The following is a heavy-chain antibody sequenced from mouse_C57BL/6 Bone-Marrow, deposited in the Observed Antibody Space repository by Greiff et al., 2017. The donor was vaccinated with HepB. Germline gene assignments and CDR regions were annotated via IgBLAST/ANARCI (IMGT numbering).Heavy chain of an antibody. V-gene: IGHV1-5*01. CDR3: TRSRGDYAWFAY. D-gene: IGHD2-4*01. CDR1: GYTFTSYW. J-gene: IGHJ3*01. CDR2: IYPGNSDT. Sequence: VQLQQSGTVLARPGASVKMSCKTSGYTFTSYWMHWVKQRPGQGLEWIGAIYPGNSDTSYNQKFKGKAKLTAVTSASTAYIELSSLTNEDSAVYYCTRSRGDYAWFAYWGQGTLVTVSA.